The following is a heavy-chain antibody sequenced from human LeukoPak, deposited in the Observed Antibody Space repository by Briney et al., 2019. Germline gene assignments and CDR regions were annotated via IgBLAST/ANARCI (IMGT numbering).Heavy chain of an antibody. CDR2: IYYSGST. Sequence: PSETLSLTRTVSGGSISSYYWSWIRQPPGKGLEWIGYIYYSGSTNYNPSLKSRVTISVDTSKNQFSLKLSSVTAADTAAYYCARDRRVAFDYWGQGTLVTVSS. CDR3: ARDRRVAFDY. J-gene: IGHJ4*02. D-gene: IGHD2-15*01. CDR1: GGSISSYY. V-gene: IGHV4-59*01.